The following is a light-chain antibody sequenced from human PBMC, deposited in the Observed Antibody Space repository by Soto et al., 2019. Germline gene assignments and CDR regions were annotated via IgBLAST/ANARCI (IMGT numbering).Light chain of an antibody. CDR2: DAS. V-gene: IGKV3-11*01. Sequence: EIVLTHAPATLSFSPGERATLSCRASQSVSSYLAWYQQKPGQAPRLLIYDASNRATGIPARFSGSGSGTDFTLTISSLEPQDFAVYYCQQRSNWPFLTFGQGTRLAIK. CDR3: QQRSNWPFLT. CDR1: QSVSSY. J-gene: IGKJ5*01.